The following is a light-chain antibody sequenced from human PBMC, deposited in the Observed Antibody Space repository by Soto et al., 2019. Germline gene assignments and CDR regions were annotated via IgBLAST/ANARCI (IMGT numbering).Light chain of an antibody. CDR1: QSIRSRD. V-gene: IGKV3-20*01. CDR2: GAS. Sequence: EIVLTQSPGTLSLSPGERVTLSCRASQSIRSRDLAWYQHKLGQAPRLLIYGASTRATGISDRFSGSGSGTDFTLTISRLEPEDFAVYYCQQYGGSPLVTFGGGTKVEIK. J-gene: IGKJ4*01. CDR3: QQYGGSPLVT.